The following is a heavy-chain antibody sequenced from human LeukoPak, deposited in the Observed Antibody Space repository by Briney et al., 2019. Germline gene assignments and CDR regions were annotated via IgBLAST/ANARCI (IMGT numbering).Heavy chain of an antibody. J-gene: IGHJ5*02. Sequence: ASVKVSCKASGYTFTCYYMHWVRQAPGQGLEWMGWINPNSGGTNYAQKFQGRVTMTRDTSISTAYMELSSLRSEDTAVYYCARSKLPNFDWLLYSSWFDPWGQGTLVTVSS. CDR2: INPNSGGT. V-gene: IGHV1-2*02. CDR3: ARSKLPNFDWLLYSSWFDP. CDR1: GYTFTCYY. D-gene: IGHD3-9*01.